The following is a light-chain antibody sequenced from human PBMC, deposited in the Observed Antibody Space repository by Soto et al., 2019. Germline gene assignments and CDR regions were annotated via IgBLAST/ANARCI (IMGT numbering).Light chain of an antibody. Sequence: EIVMTQSPTTLSVFPGERATLSCRASQSISNNLAWYQQKPGQAPRLLIYGASTRATGFPDRFSGSGSGTEFTLTISSLHSEDFAVYYCQQYYDWPITFGQGTRLEIK. CDR3: QQYYDWPIT. V-gene: IGKV3-15*01. J-gene: IGKJ5*01. CDR2: GAS. CDR1: QSISNN.